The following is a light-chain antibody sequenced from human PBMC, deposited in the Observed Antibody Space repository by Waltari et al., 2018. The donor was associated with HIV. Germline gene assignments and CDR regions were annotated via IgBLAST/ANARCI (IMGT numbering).Light chain of an antibody. CDR3: QKYNSAPQIT. CDR1: QGISNY. CDR2: AAS. V-gene: IGKV1-27*01. Sequence: DIKMAQSPSSLSASVGDRVTITCRASQGISNYLAWYQQKPGKVPKLLIYAASTLQSGVPSRFSGSGSGTDFTLTISSLQPEDVATYYCQKYNSAPQITFGGGTKVEIK. J-gene: IGKJ4*01.